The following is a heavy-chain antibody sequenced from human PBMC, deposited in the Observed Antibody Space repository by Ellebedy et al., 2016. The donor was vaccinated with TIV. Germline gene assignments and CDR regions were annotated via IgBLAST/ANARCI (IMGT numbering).Heavy chain of an antibody. Sequence: MPSETLSLTCTVSGVSISSYYWSWIRQPPGKGLEWIGYIYYSGSTNYNPSLKSRVTISVDTSKNQFSLKLSSVTAADTAVYYCARHYIDSSGYYDIYYYYGMDVWGQGTTVTVSS. CDR1: GVSISSYY. V-gene: IGHV4-59*08. CDR2: IYYSGST. D-gene: IGHD3-22*01. J-gene: IGHJ6*02. CDR3: ARHYIDSSGYYDIYYYYGMDV.